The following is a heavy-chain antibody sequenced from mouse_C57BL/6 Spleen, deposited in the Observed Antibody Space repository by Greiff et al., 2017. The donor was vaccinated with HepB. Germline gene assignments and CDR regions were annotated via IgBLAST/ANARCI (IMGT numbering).Heavy chain of an antibody. CDR2: IRSKSNNYAT. Sequence: EVQRVESGGGLVQPKGSLKLSCAASGFSFNTYAMNWVRQAPGKGLEWVARIRSKSNNYATYYADSVKDRFTISRDDSESMLYLQMNNLKTEDTAMYYCVRQGPYGNFFDYWGQGTTLTVSS. V-gene: IGHV10-1*01. CDR3: VRQGPYGNFFDY. D-gene: IGHD2-1*01. CDR1: GFSFNTYA. J-gene: IGHJ2*01.